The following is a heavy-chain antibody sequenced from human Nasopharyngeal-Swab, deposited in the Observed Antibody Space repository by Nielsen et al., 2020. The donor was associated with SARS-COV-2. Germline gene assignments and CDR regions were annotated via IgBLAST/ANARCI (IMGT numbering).Heavy chain of an antibody. CDR2: ISSSSSTI. V-gene: IGHV3-48*01. J-gene: IGHJ4*02. CDR3: ARGGQGTYYYDSSGYYGEYYFDY. CDR1: GFIFSDYS. Sequence: SCAASGFIFSDYSMNWVRQAPGKGLEWVSHISSSSSTIYYADSVKGRFTITRDNAKNSLYLQMDSLRAEDTAVYYCARGGQGTYYYDSSGYYGEYYFDYWGQGTLVTVSS. D-gene: IGHD3-22*01.